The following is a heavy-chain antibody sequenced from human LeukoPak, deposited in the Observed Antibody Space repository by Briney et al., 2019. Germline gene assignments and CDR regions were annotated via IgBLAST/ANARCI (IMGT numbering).Heavy chain of an antibody. CDR3: ASARTRGYSGYDYSH. CDR1: GGSISSSSYY. Sequence: SETLSLTCTVSGGSISSSSYYWSWIRQPPGKGLEWIGEINHSGSTNYNPSLKSRVTISVDTSKNQFSLKLSSVTAADTAVYYCASARTRGYSGYDYSHWGQGTLVTVSS. V-gene: IGHV4-39*07. CDR2: INHSGST. D-gene: IGHD5-12*01. J-gene: IGHJ4*02.